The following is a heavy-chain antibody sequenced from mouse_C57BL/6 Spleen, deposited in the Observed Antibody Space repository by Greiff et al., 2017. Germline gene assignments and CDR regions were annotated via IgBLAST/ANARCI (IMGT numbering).Heavy chain of an antibody. Sequence: QVQLKESGAELVKPGASVKISCKASGYAFSSYWMNWVKQRPGKGLEWIGQIYPGDGDTNYNGKFKGKATLTADKSSSTAYMQLSSLTSEDSAVYFCARDREAEDAMDYWGQGTSVTVSS. CDR1: GYAFSSYW. V-gene: IGHV1-80*01. CDR3: ARDREAEDAMDY. CDR2: IYPGDGDT. J-gene: IGHJ4*01.